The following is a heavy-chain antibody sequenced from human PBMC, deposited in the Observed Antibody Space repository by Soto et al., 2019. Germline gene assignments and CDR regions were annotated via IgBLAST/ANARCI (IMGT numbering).Heavy chain of an antibody. V-gene: IGHV3-21*01. CDR3: ARPPEVVCSSTSCYKGVDWYFDL. J-gene: IGHJ2*01. CDR2: ISSSSSYI. Sequence: PXGSLRLSCAASGFTFSSYSMNWVRQAPGKGLEWVSSISSSSSYIYYADSVKGRFTISRDNAKNSLYLQMNSLRAEDTAVYYCARPPEVVCSSTSCYKGVDWYFDLWGHGTLVTVSS. CDR1: GFTFSSYS. D-gene: IGHD2-2*02.